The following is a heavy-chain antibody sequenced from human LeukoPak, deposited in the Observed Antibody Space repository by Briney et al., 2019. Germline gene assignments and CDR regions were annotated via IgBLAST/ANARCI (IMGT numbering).Heavy chain of an antibody. Sequence: GGSLRLSCSASGFTFSSYVMHRVRRAPGKGLEYGSAITSNGGTTYYADSVKGRFTISRDNSKNTLYLQMSSLRAEDTAVFYCVRYYYDSSGYQRYFDYWGQGTLVTVSS. CDR1: GFTFSSYV. J-gene: IGHJ4*02. CDR2: ITSNGGTT. D-gene: IGHD3-22*01. CDR3: VRYYYDSSGYQRYFDY. V-gene: IGHV3-64D*09.